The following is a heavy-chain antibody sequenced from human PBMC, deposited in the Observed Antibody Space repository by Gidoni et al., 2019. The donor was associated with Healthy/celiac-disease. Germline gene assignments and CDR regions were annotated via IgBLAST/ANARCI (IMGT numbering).Heavy chain of an antibody. CDR3: ARDPGGPSSGYYVQVYYFDY. D-gene: IGHD3-22*01. CDR1: TFSSYG. Sequence: TFSSYGMHWVRQAPGKGLEWVAVIWYDGSNKYYADSVKGRFTISRDNSKNTLYLQMNSLRAEDTAVYYRARDPGGPSSGYYVQVYYFDYWGQGTLVTVSS. J-gene: IGHJ4*02. CDR2: IWYDGSNK. V-gene: IGHV3-33*01.